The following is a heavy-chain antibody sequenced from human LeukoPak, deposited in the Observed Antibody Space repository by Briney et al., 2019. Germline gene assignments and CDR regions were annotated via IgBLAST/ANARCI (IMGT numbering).Heavy chain of an antibody. J-gene: IGHJ4*02. CDR1: GGSISSSSYY. V-gene: IGHV4-39*07. CDR2: IYYSGST. Sequence: SETLSLTCTVSGGSISSSSYYWGWIRQPPGKGLEWIGSIYYSGSTYYNPSLKSRVTISVDTSKNQFSLKLSSVTAADTAVYYCARGKEPGIWYYFDYWGQGTLVTVSS. CDR3: ARGKEPGIWYYFDY. D-gene: IGHD1-14*01.